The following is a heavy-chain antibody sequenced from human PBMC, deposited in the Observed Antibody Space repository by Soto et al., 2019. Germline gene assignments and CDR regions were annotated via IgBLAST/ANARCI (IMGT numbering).Heavy chain of an antibody. D-gene: IGHD2-15*01. CDR3: AVGGSCPSPE. V-gene: IGHV4-34*01. J-gene: IGHJ4*02. CDR1: GGSFSGYY. CDR2: INHSGST. Sequence: QVQLQQWGAGLLKPSETLSLTCAVYGGSFSGYYWSWIRQPPGKGLEWIGEINHSGSTNYNPSLKSPGHLSGELSQDPVPLKRSSVAGAETAVYYCAVGGSCPSPEWGQGTLV.